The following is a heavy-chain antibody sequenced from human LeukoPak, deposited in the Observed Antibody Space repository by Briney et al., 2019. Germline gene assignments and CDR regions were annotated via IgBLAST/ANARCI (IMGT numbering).Heavy chain of an antibody. CDR3: ARSPSPYSSGWYFDY. CDR2: TYQRSKWYN. D-gene: IGHD6-19*01. V-gene: IGHV6-1*01. Sequence: SQTLSLTCAISGDSVSSNSVTWNWIRQSPSRGLEWLGRTYQRSKWYNDYAVSVKSRITINPDISKNQFSLQLNSVTPEDTAVYYCARSPSPYSSGWYFDYWGQGTLVTVSS. CDR1: GDSVSSNSVT. J-gene: IGHJ4*02.